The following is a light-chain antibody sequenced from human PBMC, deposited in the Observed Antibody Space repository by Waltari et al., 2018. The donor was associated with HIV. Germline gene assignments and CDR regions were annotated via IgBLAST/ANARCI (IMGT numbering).Light chain of an antibody. V-gene: IGLV4-69*01. Sequence: QVVLTQSPSASASLGASVKLTCTLSSGPTNYAIAWHTQKPGKGPRVLMKVTSGGSHIKGDGIPDRFSGSSSGAERYLTISSLQSDDEADYYCHTWGPGIQVFGGGTKLTVL. CDR1: SGPTNYA. CDR2: VTSGGSH. J-gene: IGLJ2*01. CDR3: HTWGPGIQV.